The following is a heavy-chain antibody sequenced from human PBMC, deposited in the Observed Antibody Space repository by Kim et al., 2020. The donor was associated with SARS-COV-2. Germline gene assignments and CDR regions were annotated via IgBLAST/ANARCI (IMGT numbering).Heavy chain of an antibody. Sequence: SETLSLTCTVSGGSISSGGYYWSWIRQHPGKGLEWIGYIYYSGSTYYNPSLKSRVTISVDTSKNQFSLKLSSVTAADTAVYYCAREVPKYSSSSGRFDPWGQGTLVTVSS. V-gene: IGHV4-31*03. CDR3: AREVPKYSSSSGRFDP. J-gene: IGHJ5*02. CDR2: IYYSGST. D-gene: IGHD6-6*01. CDR1: GGSISSGGYY.